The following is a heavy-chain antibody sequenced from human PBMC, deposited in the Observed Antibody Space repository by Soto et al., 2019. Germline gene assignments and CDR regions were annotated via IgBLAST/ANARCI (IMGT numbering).Heavy chain of an antibody. J-gene: IGHJ1*01. CDR2: ISAYNGNT. V-gene: IGHV1-18*01. CDR1: GYTFTSYG. CDR3: AKGVPGIAVAGTGYFQH. Sequence: ASVKVSCKASGYTFTSYGLSWVRQAPGQGLEWMGWISAYNGNTNYAQKFQGRVTMTTDTSTSTAYMELRSLRSDDTAVYYCAKGVPGIAVAGTGYFQHWGQGTLVTVSS. D-gene: IGHD6-19*01.